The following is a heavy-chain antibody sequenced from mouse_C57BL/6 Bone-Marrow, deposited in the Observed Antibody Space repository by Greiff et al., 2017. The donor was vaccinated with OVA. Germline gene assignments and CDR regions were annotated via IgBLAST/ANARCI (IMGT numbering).Heavy chain of an antibody. CDR1: GFTFSSYG. CDR2: ISSGGSYT. CDR3: ARYYYDRLYAMDY. D-gene: IGHD1-1*01. V-gene: IGHV5-6*01. J-gene: IGHJ4*01. Sequence: EVQLVESGGDLVKPGGSLKLSCAASGFTFSSYGMSWVRQTPDKRLEWVATISSGGSYTYYPASVKGRCIISRDNDKYTLYLQISSLKSEDTAMYYCARYYYDRLYAMDYWGQGTSVTVSS.